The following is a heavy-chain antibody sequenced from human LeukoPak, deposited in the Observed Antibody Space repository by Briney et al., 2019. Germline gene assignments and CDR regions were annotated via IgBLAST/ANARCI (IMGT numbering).Heavy chain of an antibody. V-gene: IGHV4-39*07. J-gene: IGHJ5*02. D-gene: IGHD3-3*01. CDR3: ARVTSYDFWRFDP. CDR1: GGSISSKTHY. CDR2: IHYSGSP. Sequence: SETLSLTCSVSGGSISSKTHYWGWIRQPPGKGLEWIGSIHYSGSPSYNPSLKSRVTMSVDTSNNQLSLNLSSVTAADTAVYYCARVTSYDFWRFDPWGQGTLVTVSS.